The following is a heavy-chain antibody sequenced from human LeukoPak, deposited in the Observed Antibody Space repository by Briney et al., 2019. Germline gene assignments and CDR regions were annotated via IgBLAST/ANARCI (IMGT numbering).Heavy chain of an antibody. D-gene: IGHD5-12*01. CDR1: GYTFTSYG. Sequence: ASVKVSCKASGYTFTSYGISCVRQAPGQGLEWRGWISAYNGKTNYAQKLQGRVTMTADTSTSTAYMELRSLRSDDTVVYYCARDRVATTSTHDYWGQGNLVTVSS. CDR3: ARDRVATTSTHDY. J-gene: IGHJ4*02. V-gene: IGHV1-18*01. CDR2: ISAYNGKT.